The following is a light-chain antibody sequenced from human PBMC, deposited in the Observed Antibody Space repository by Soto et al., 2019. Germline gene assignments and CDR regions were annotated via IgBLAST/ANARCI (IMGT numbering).Light chain of an antibody. V-gene: IGKV1-5*01. CDR1: ESISSW. Sequence: DIQMTQSPSTLSASVGDRVTITCRATESISSWLAWYQQKPGKAPKLLIYDASDLESGVPLRFSGRGSETEFTLTISGLQPDDFATYYCQQYNSFRRTFGQGTKVDIK. J-gene: IGKJ1*01. CDR3: QQYNSFRRT. CDR2: DAS.